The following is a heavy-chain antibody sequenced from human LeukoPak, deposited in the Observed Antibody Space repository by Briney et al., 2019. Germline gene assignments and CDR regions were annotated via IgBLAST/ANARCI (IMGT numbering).Heavy chain of an antibody. CDR1: GFTVSSNY. J-gene: IGHJ4*02. CDR2: IYSGGST. V-gene: IGHV3-53*05. Sequence: GGSLRLSCAASGFTVSSNYMSWVRQAPGKGLEWVSVIYSGGSTYYADSVKGRFTISRDNSKNSLYLQMNSLRTEDTALYYCAKEIYRTYYDILTGYYTPLDYWGQGTLVTVSS. CDR3: AKEIYRTYYDILTGYYTPLDY. D-gene: IGHD3-9*01.